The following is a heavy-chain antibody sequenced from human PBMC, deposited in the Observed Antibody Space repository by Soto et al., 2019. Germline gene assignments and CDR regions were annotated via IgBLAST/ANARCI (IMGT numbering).Heavy chain of an antibody. J-gene: IGHJ6*02. CDR1: GFTFSDYY. D-gene: IGHD2-15*01. CDR3: AREPCSGGSCYSRYYGMDV. V-gene: IGHV3-11*06. CDR2: ISSSSSYT. Sequence: GVSLRLSCAASGFTFSDYYMSWIRQAPGKGMEWVSYISSSSSYTNYADSVKGRFTISRDNAKNSLYLQMNSLRAEDTAVYYSAREPCSGGSCYSRYYGMDVWARGTTVTVSS.